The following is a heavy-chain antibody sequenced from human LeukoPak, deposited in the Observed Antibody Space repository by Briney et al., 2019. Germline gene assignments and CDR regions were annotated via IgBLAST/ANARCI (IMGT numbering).Heavy chain of an antibody. J-gene: IGHJ4*02. Sequence: GGSLRLSCAASGFTFSSYSMNWVRQAPGKGLEWVSSISSSSSYIYYADSVKGRFTISRDNAKNSLYLQMNSLRAEDTAVYYCASEPDCSSTSCLTPLSYWGQGTLVTVSS. CDR1: GFTFSSYS. D-gene: IGHD2-2*01. CDR3: ASEPDCSSTSCLTPLSY. CDR2: ISSSSSYI. V-gene: IGHV3-21*01.